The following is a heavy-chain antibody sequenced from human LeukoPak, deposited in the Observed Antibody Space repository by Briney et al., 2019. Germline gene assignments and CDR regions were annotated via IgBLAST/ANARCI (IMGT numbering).Heavy chain of an antibody. V-gene: IGHV2-5*01. CDR2: IYWIDDK. CDR1: GFSFSTSGVG. Sequence: SGPTLVKPTQTLTLTCTFSGFSFSTSGVGVSWIRQPPGKALEWLALIYWIDDKRYSPSLKSRLTITKDTSKNHVVLTMTNMDPVDTATYYCAHSEDWNYDDYWGQGTLVTVSS. J-gene: IGHJ4*02. D-gene: IGHD1-7*01. CDR3: AHSEDWNYDDY.